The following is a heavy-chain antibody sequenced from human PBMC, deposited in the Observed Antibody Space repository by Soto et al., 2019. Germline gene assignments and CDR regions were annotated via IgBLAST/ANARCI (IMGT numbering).Heavy chain of an antibody. D-gene: IGHD1-20*01. CDR2: ISYDGRNK. Sequence: VGSLRLSCAPPRFTFSSYVMHCLRQAPGKGLEWVAVISYDGRNKYYADSVKGRFTISRDNSKSTLYVQMNSLRVEDTAVYYCARVTSYYFDYWGQGTLVTVSS. J-gene: IGHJ4*02. V-gene: IGHV3-30*04. CDR3: ARVTSYYFDY. CDR1: RFTFSSYV.